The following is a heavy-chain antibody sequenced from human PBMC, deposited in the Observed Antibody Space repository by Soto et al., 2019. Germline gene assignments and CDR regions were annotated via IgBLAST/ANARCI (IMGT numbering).Heavy chain of an antibody. CDR3: VRDFGDLHDFWSGSDY. J-gene: IGHJ4*02. CDR1: GYSINSGYY. CDR2: VFHSGTT. D-gene: IGHD3-3*01. Sequence: PSETLSLTCAVSGYSINSGYYWGWIRQSPGKGLEWIGSVFHSGTTYSTPSLKTRLTISLDTSKNQFSLDLNAVTAADTAVYYCVRDFGDLHDFWSGSDYWGQGIPVTVSS. V-gene: IGHV4-38-2*02.